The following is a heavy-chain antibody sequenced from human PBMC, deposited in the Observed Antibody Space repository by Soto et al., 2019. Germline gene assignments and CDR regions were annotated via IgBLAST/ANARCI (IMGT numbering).Heavy chain of an antibody. Sequence: GESLKISCKGSGYSFTSYWIGWVRQMPGKGLEWMGIIYPGDSDTRYSPSFQGQVTISADKSISTAYLQWSSLKASDTAMYYCARLETGYCSSTSCYVEDDSGPGTLVTVSS. CDR1: GYSFTSYW. CDR2: IYPGDSDT. D-gene: IGHD2-2*01. CDR3: ARLETGYCSSTSCYVEDD. V-gene: IGHV5-51*01. J-gene: IGHJ4*02.